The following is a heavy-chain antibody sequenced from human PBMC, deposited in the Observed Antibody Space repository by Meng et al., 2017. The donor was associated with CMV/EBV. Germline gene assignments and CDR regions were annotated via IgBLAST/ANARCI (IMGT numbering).Heavy chain of an antibody. CDR1: GFTFTNYY. CDR2: INPSDRST. CDR3: ARDVHYTTSSGRYYFDY. Sequence: ASVKVSCKTSGFTFTNYYIHWVRQAPGHGLELMAMINPSDRSTNYAQNFQGRVAMTSDTSTNTAYMELSSLRSEDTAVYYCARDVHYTTSSGRYYFDYWGQGTLVTVSS. J-gene: IGHJ4*02. D-gene: IGHD6-6*01. V-gene: IGHV1-46*01.